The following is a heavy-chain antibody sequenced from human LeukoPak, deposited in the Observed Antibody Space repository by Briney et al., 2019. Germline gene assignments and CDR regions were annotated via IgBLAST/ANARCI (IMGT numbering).Heavy chain of an antibody. V-gene: IGHV4-34*01. CDR3: ARATTVTTILLDP. J-gene: IGHJ5*02. CDR1: GGSFSGYY. D-gene: IGHD4-11*01. CDR2: INHGGST. Sequence: SETLSLTCAVYGGSFSGYYWSWIRQPPGKGLEWIGEINHGGSTNYNPSLKSRVTISVDTSKNQFSLKLSSVTAADTAVYYCARATTVTTILLDPWGQGTLVTVSS.